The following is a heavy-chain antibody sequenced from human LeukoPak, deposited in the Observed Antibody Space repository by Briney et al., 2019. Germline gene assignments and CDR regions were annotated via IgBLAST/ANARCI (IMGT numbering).Heavy chain of an antibody. CDR2: ISSGRGRSTI. CDR3: ARDLKVEDNSGYYAFDY. CDR1: GFTFSDYH. Sequence: GGSLRLSCAASGFTFSDYHMSWIRQAPGKGLEWLSYISSGRGRSTIYYADSVKGRFSISRDNAKNILYLQINSLRAEDTAVYYCARDLKVEDNSGYYAFDYWGQGTLVTVSS. V-gene: IGHV3-11*01. D-gene: IGHD3-22*01. J-gene: IGHJ4*02.